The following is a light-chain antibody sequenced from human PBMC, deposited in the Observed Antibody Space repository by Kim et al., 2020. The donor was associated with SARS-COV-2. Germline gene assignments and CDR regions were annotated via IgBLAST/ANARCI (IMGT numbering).Light chain of an antibody. J-gene: IGKJ5*01. V-gene: IGKV3-20*01. Sequence: SPGERASLSCRASQSVSSSYLAWYQHKPGQSPRLLNHGASSRATGVPDRFRSGGSGTDFTLTITRLVPEDFAVYYCQQYGRSPTAFGQGTRMEI. CDR1: QSVSSSY. CDR2: GAS. CDR3: QQYGRSPTA.